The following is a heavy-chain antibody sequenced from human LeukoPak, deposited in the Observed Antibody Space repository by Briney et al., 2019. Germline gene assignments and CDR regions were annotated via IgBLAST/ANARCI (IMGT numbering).Heavy chain of an antibody. V-gene: IGHV4-59*08. D-gene: IGHD3-22*01. CDR1: GGSISSYY. Sequence: SETLSLTCTVSGGSISSYYWSWIRQPPGKGLEWIGYIYYSGSTNYNPSLKSRVTISVDTSKNQFSLELSSVTAADTAVYYCASRSYYYDSSGYLGGFRAFDIWGQGTMVTVSS. CDR3: ASRSYYYDSSGYLGGFRAFDI. J-gene: IGHJ3*02. CDR2: IYYSGST.